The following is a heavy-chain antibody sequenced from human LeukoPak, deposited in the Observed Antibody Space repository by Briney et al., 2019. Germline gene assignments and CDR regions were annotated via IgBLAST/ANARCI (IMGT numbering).Heavy chain of an antibody. CDR3: AKAPTKTAMVSAS. D-gene: IGHD5-18*01. V-gene: IGHV3-30*18. Sequence: GRSLRLSCAASWFPLSSYGMHLVCQAPGPGLGRVAVISYDGRNKHYADSVTGRFTISKDNSQNTLYLQMNSLRAEDTAVYYCAKAPTKTAMVSASWGQGTLVTVSS. CDR1: WFPLSSYG. J-gene: IGHJ5*02. CDR2: ISYDGRNK.